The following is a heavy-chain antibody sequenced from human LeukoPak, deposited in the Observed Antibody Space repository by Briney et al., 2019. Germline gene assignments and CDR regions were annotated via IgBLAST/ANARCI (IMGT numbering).Heavy chain of an antibody. J-gene: IGHJ4*02. V-gene: IGHV3-7*01. Sequence: GGPLSLSWAASGVTFSTYWMSWFHKAPGKGLEWVANIKQDGSEKYYVDSVKGRFTISKDNAKNSLYLQMNSLRAEDTAVYFCARDNYYASDYWGQGTLVIVSS. D-gene: IGHD3-10*01. CDR1: GVTFSTYW. CDR3: ARDNYYASDY. CDR2: IKQDGSEK.